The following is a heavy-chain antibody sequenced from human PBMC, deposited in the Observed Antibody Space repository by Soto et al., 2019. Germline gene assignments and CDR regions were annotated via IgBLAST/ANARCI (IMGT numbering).Heavy chain of an antibody. J-gene: IGHJ5*02. CDR1: GGSISSYY. CDR2: IYYSGST. D-gene: IGHD3-10*01. V-gene: IGHV4-59*01. CDR3: ARDVYGSGDNWFDP. Sequence: SETQSLTCTVSGGSISSYYWSWIRQPPGKGLEWIGYIYYSGSTNYNPSLKSRVTISVDTSKNQFSLKLSSVTAADTAVYYCARDVYGSGDNWFDPWGQGTLVTVSS.